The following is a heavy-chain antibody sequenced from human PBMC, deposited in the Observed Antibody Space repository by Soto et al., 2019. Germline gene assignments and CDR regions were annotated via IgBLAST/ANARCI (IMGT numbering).Heavy chain of an antibody. J-gene: IGHJ6*02. V-gene: IGHV3-21*06. CDR3: ARSSGGSGKLWNYYGMDV. CDR2: ISSGSSYI. D-gene: IGHD3-10*01. Sequence: GGSLRLSCAASGFTFSISSMNWVRQAPGKGLEWVSSISSGSSYIYYADSVKGRFTISRDNAKNSLYLQMNSLRAEDTAVYYCARSSGGSGKLWNYYGMDVWGQGTTVNVSS. CDR1: GFTFSISS.